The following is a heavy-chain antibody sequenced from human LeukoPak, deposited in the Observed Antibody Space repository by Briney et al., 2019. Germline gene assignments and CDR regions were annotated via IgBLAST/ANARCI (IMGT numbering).Heavy chain of an antibody. V-gene: IGHV3-30*18. Sequence: PGGSLRLSCAASGFTFSSYGMHWVRQAPGKGLEWVAVISYDGSNKYYADSVKGRFTISRDNSKNTLYLLMNSLRAEDTAVYYCAKGEDAFDIWGQGTMVTVSS. CDR2: ISYDGSNK. CDR3: AKGEDAFDI. CDR1: GFTFSSYG. J-gene: IGHJ3*02.